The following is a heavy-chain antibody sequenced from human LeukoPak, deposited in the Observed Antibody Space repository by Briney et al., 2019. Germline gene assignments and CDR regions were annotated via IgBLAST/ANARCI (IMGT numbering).Heavy chain of an antibody. CDR1: GFLLSDYW. D-gene: IGHD1-26*01. V-gene: IGHV3-74*01. CDR2: ISADRTPP. J-gene: IGHJ4*02. CDR3: ARMPWETSPL. Sequence: GGSLRLSCAASGFLLSDYWVHWFRQVPGKGPVWVSHISADRTPPQYADFVKGRFTVFRDNTQNTAYLQMNSLRVEDTAVYYCARMPWETSPLWGQGTLVAVSS.